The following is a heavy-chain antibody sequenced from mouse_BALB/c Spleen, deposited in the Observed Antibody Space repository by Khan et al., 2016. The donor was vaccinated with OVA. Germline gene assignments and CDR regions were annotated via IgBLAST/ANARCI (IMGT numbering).Heavy chain of an antibody. J-gene: IGHJ1*01. CDR2: ISYSGST. V-gene: IGHV3-2*02. D-gene: IGHD1-1*02. CDR3: ARRAYYANWYFDV. Sequence: EVQLVESGPGLVKPSQSLSLTCTVTGYSITSDYAWNWLRQFPGNKLEWMGYISYSGSTSYNPSLKSRISITRDTSKNQFFLQLNSVTTGDTATYYCARRAYYANWYFDVWGAGTTVTVSS. CDR1: GYSITSDYA.